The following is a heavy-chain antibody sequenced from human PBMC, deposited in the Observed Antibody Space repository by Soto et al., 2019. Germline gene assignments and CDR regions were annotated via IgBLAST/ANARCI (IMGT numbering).Heavy chain of an antibody. D-gene: IGHD6-13*01. CDR3: ARDLGYSGPPNYYYGMDV. CDR1: GGTFSSYA. CDR2: IIPIFGTA. Sequence: QVQLVQSGAEVKKPGSSVKVSCKASGGTFSSYAISWVRQAPGQGLEWMGGIIPIFGTANYAQKFQGRVTITADESTSTAYMELSSLRSEDTAVYYCARDLGYSGPPNYYYGMDVWGQGTTVTVS. J-gene: IGHJ6*02. V-gene: IGHV1-69*01.